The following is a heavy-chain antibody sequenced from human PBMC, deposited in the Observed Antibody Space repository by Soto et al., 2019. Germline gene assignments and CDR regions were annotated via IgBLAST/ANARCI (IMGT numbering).Heavy chain of an antibody. D-gene: IGHD3-16*02. Sequence: EVQLLESGGGLVQPGGSLRLSCAASGFTFSNYAMNWVRQAPGKGLEWVSLISGSGGSTYYADSVKGRFTISRDNSKNTLYLQMNSLRAEYTAVYYCAKDRMITFGGVIDQATFDYWGQGTLVTVS. V-gene: IGHV3-23*01. CDR3: AKDRMITFGGVIDQATFDY. J-gene: IGHJ4*02. CDR2: ISGSGGST. CDR1: GFTFSNYA.